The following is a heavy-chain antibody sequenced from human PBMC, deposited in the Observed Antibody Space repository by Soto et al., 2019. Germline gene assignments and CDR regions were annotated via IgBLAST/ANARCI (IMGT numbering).Heavy chain of an antibody. Sequence: GGSLRLSCAASKFTFNTYTMNWVRQAPGKGLEWVSSISSTSSHTYYADSVRGRFTISRDNAVNSLYLQMDNLRAEDTALYFCAREEVDYHEMRGYFDYWGQGALVTVSS. J-gene: IGHJ4*02. CDR3: AREEVDYHEMRGYFDY. D-gene: IGHD3-22*01. CDR2: ISSTSSHT. CDR1: KFTFNTYT. V-gene: IGHV3-21*01.